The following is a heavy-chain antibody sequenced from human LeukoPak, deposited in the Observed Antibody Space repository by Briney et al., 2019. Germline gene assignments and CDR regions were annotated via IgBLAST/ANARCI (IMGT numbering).Heavy chain of an antibody. CDR1: GGSFSSYA. D-gene: IGHD3-3*01. CDR3: AKDDSPTVTIFGEQDYYYYMDV. J-gene: IGHJ6*03. Sequence: ASVKVSCQASGGSFSSYAYNWVRQAPGQGLEWMGGIIPIFGKTNYAQKFQGGVTISADDSRSTAYMELSSLTFEDTAVYYCAKDDSPTVTIFGEQDYYYYMDVWGKGTTVTVSS. V-gene: IGHV1-69*13. CDR2: IIPIFGKT.